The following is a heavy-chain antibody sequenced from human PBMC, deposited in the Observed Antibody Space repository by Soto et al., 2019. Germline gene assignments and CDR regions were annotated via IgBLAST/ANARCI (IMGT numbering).Heavy chain of an antibody. CDR2: ISAHNGDT. Sequence: QAQLVQSGAEVKRPGASVKVSCKASGFPFNTYDITWVRHVPGQGLEWMAWISAHNGDTKYAQKFQHRVTMTTDSTTSTAYMELRRQTSDHTAVYYCSRGYKYGRVDQYFYDGMDVWGQGTTVTVSS. CDR3: SRGYKYGRVDQYFYDGMDV. J-gene: IGHJ6*02. D-gene: IGHD5-12*01. V-gene: IGHV1-18*01. CDR1: GFPFNTYD.